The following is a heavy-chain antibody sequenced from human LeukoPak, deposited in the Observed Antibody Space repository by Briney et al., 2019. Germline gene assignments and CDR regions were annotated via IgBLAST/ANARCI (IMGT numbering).Heavy chain of an antibody. CDR3: AKVLAVTSYGAKSIFDH. CDR2: IWYDGSNK. Sequence: GGSLRLSCAASGFTFSNYGMHWVRQAPGKGLEWVAFIWYDGSNKYYADSVKGRFTISRGNSKNTVYLQMNSLRAEDTAVYYCAKVLAVTSYGAKSIFDHWGQGTLVTVSS. CDR1: GFTFSNYG. V-gene: IGHV3-30*02. J-gene: IGHJ4*02. D-gene: IGHD4-23*01.